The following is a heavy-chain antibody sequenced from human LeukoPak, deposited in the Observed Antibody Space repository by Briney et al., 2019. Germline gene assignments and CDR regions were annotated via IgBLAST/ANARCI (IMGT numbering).Heavy chain of an antibody. CDR1: GFIFSSYW. Sequence: PGGSLRLSCTTSGFIFSSYWMSWVRQAPGKGLEWVANIRPDGSEKQYVDSMKGRFTISRDNAQNSVYLYMNSLTAEDTAVYYCARFSRSAQSYWGQGTLVTVSS. V-gene: IGHV3-7*01. J-gene: IGHJ4*02. CDR3: ARFSRSAQSY. D-gene: IGHD2-15*01. CDR2: IRPDGSEK.